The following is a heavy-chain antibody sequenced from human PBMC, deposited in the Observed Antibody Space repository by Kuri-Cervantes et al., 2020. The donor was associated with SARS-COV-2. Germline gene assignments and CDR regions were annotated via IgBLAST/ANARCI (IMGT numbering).Heavy chain of an antibody. J-gene: IGHJ4*02. Sequence: SCSVSGDSVTSRRHFWGWVRQPPGKGLQWIVSILNSGSISQNPSLKGRVSIFRDTSKNQLSLRLNSVTAADTAVYYCARLGTYDSSGYGDYWGQGTLVTVSS. CDR1: GDSVTSRRHF. D-gene: IGHD3-22*01. V-gene: IGHV4-39*01. CDR3: ARLGTYDSSGYGDY. CDR2: ILNSGSI.